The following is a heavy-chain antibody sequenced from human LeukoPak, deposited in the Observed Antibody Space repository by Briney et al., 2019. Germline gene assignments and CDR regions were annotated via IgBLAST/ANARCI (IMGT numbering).Heavy chain of an antibody. Sequence: PSETLSLTCTVSGDSISSSSYYWGWIRQPPGKGLEWIGTIFYSGSTYYNPSLKSRVTISVDTSKNQFSLKLSSVTAADTAVYYCARQKKGAGPNRYYYYYMDVWGKGTTVTISS. J-gene: IGHJ6*03. CDR1: GDSISSSSYY. D-gene: IGHD2-8*01. CDR2: IFYSGST. V-gene: IGHV4-39*01. CDR3: ARQKKGAGPNRYYYYYMDV.